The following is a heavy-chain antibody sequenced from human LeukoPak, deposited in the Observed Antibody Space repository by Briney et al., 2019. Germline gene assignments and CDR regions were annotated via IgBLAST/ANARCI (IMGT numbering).Heavy chain of an antibody. V-gene: IGHV1-3*03. Sequence: ASVKVSCKASGYTFSTYSMRWVRQAPGQRLEWMGWINPGNGNTKYSQEFQGRVTITRDTSASTAYMELSSLRSEDMAVYYCARGLLQLWLEYWGQGTLVTVSS. J-gene: IGHJ4*02. D-gene: IGHD5-18*01. CDR2: INPGNGNT. CDR1: GYTFSTYS. CDR3: ARGLLQLWLEY.